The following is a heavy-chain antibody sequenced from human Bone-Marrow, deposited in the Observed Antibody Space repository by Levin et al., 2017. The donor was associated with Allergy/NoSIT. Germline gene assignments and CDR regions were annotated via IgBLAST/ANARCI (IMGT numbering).Heavy chain of an antibody. J-gene: IGHJ4*02. CDR2: IYPSDSDS. Sequence: GESLKISCKVSGYNFYTFWIGWVRQKPGKGLEWMGIIYPSDSDSRYNPSFQGHVTFSVDKATSTAYLRWNSLTTSDSAMYFCSRLRPDDYVYWSGYYGTSLFDHWGQGTQVTVSS. V-gene: IGHV5-51*01. CDR3: SRLRPDDYVYWSGYYGTSLFDH. D-gene: IGHD3-3*01. CDR1: GYNFYTFW.